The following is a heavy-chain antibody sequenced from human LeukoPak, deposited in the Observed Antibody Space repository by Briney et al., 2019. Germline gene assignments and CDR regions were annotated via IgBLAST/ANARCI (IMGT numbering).Heavy chain of an antibody. CDR1: GGTFSSYA. CDR2: IIPIFGTA. CDR3: ARGAIVVVVAAYHYNYDY. V-gene: IGHV1-69*05. D-gene: IGHD2-15*01. Sequence: SVKVSCKASGGTFSSYAISWVRQAPGQGLEWMGGIIPIFGTANYAQKFQGRVTITRNTSISTAYMELSSLRSEDTAVYYCARGAIVVVVAAYHYNYDYWGQGTLVTVSS. J-gene: IGHJ4*02.